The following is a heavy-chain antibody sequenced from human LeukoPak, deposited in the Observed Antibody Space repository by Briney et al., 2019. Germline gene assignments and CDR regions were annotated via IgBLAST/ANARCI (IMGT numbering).Heavy chain of an antibody. CDR1: GYTFTSYG. V-gene: IGHV1-18*01. J-gene: IGHJ4*02. CDR2: INAYNGNT. CDR3: ARDTNGYPDY. Sequence: ASVKVSCKASGYTFTSYGISWVRQAPGQGLEWMGWINAYNGNTNYAQKFQGRVTMTRDTSISTAYMELSRLRSDDTSVYYCARDTNGYPDYWGQGTLVTVSS. D-gene: IGHD6-25*01.